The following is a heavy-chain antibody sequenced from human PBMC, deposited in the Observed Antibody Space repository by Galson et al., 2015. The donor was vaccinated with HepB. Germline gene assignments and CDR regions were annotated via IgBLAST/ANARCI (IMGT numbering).Heavy chain of an antibody. CDR2: INPNSGGT. V-gene: IGHV1-2*04. CDR3: ARGHCSSTSCPTNYYYYGMDV. J-gene: IGHJ6*02. Sequence: SVKVSCKASGYTFTGYYMHWVRQAPGQGLEWMGWINPNSGGTNYARKFQGWVTMTRDTSISTAYMELSRLRSDDTAVYYCARGHCSSTSCPTNYYYYGMDVWGQGTTVTVSS. D-gene: IGHD2-2*01. CDR1: GYTFTGYY.